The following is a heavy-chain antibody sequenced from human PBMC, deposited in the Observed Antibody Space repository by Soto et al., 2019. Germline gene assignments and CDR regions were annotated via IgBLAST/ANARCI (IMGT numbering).Heavy chain of an antibody. Sequence: VKVSCKASGYTFTSYGINWVRQAPGQGLEWMGWISTYNGYTNYAQKLQGRVTMTTDTSTSTAYMELRSLRSDDTAVYYCARGYDFWSGYRYYFDYWGQGTLVTVS. V-gene: IGHV1-18*01. J-gene: IGHJ4*02. D-gene: IGHD3-3*01. CDR2: ISTYNGYT. CDR1: GYTFTSYG. CDR3: ARGYDFWSGYRYYFDY.